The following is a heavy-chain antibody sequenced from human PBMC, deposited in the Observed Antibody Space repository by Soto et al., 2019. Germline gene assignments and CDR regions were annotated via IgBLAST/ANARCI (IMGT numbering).Heavy chain of an antibody. CDR1: GYTFTSYD. D-gene: IGHD3-3*01. V-gene: IGHV1-8*01. J-gene: IGHJ4*02. CDR3: ARGPVLRFLEWLLSGGFDY. CDR2: MNPNSGNT. Sequence: QVQLVQSGAEVKKPGASVKVSCKASGYTFTSYDINWVRQATGQGLEWMGWMNPNSGNTGYAQKFQGRVTMTRNTSISTAYMELSSLRSEDTAVSYCARGPVLRFLEWLLSGGFDYWGQGTLVTVSS.